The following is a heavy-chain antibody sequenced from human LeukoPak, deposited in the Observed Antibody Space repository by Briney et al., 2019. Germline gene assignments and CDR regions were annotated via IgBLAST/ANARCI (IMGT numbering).Heavy chain of an antibody. CDR3: AAGLWFGDRAFDY. CDR1: GYSISSGYY. CDR2: IYHSGST. Sequence: SETLSLTCAVSGYSISSGYYWGWIRQPPGKGLEWIGSIYHSGSTYYNPSLKSRVTISVDTSKNQFSLKLSFVTAADTAVYYCAAGLWFGDRAFDYWGQGTLVTVSS. J-gene: IGHJ4*02. V-gene: IGHV4-38-2*01. D-gene: IGHD3-10*01.